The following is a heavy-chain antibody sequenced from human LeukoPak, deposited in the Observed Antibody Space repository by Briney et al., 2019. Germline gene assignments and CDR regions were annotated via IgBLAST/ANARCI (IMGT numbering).Heavy chain of an antibody. CDR3: ARVPGYSSGWYVDY. CDR1: GFTFSSYA. J-gene: IGHJ4*02. CDR2: ISGSGGST. D-gene: IGHD6-19*01. Sequence: TGGSLRLSCAASGFTFSSYAMSWVRQAPGKGLEWVSAISGSGGSTYYADSVKGRFTISRDNSKNTLYLQMNSLRAEDTAVYYCARVPGYSSGWYVDYWGQGTLVTVSS. V-gene: IGHV3-23*01.